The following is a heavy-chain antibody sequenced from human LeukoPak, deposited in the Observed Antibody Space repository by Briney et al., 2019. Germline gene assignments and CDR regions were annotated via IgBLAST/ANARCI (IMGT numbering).Heavy chain of an antibody. CDR2: IYYSGST. Sequence: SETLSLTCTVSGGSISSSSYYWGWIRQPPGKGLEWIGSIYYSGSTYYNPSLKSRVTISVDTSKNQFSLKLTSVTAADTAVYYCARDSGSSWYGVLDFWGQGTLVTVSS. J-gene: IGHJ4*02. V-gene: IGHV4-39*07. D-gene: IGHD6-13*01. CDR1: GGSISSSSYY. CDR3: ARDSGSSWYGVLDF.